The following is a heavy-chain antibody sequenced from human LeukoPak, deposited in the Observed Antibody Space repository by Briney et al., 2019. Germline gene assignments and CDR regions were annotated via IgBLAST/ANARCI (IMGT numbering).Heavy chain of an antibody. D-gene: IGHD3-10*01. J-gene: IGHJ4*02. CDR1: GYTFTSYG. CDR3: ARDARRWGSGKGTSLDY. Sequence: GASVKVSCKASGYTFTSYGISWVRQAPGQGLEWMGWISAYNGNTNYAQKFQGRVTMTRDTSISTAYMELSRLRSDDTAVYYCARDARRWGSGKGTSLDYWGQGTLVTVSS. CDR2: ISAYNGNT. V-gene: IGHV1-18*01.